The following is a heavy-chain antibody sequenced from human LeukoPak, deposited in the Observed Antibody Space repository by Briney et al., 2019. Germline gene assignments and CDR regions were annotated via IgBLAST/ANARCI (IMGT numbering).Heavy chain of an antibody. Sequence: SETLSLTCAVSGGSISSSNWWSWVRQPPGKGLEWIGEIYHSGSTNYNPSLKSRVTISVDKSKNQFSLKLSSVSAADTAVYYCARVPRLGYYYYGMDVWGQGTTVTVSS. J-gene: IGHJ6*02. CDR1: GGSISSSNW. D-gene: IGHD6-19*01. CDR3: ARVPRLGYYYYGMDV. CDR2: IYHSGST. V-gene: IGHV4-4*02.